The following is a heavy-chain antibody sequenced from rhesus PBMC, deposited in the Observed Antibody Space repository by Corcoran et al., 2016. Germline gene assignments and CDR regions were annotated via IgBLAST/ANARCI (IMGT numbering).Heavy chain of an antibody. J-gene: IGHJ5-2*01. CDR1: GDSISSGYYY. CDR3: ARVSSLGSDRKDSLDV. V-gene: IGHV4-122*02. Sequence: QVQLQESGPGLVKPSETLSLTCAVSGDSISSGYYYWSWVRQPPGKGLEWIGYISYSGSTGTNPSRKSRVTISRETSTNQFSLNLNSVTAADTAVYYCARVSSLGSDRKDSLDVWGQGILVTVSS. D-gene: IGHD3-22*01. CDR2: ISYSGST.